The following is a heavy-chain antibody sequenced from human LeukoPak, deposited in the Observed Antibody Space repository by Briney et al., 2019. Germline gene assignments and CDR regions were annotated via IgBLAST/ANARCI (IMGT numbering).Heavy chain of an antibody. CDR2: IYASGST. CDR3: ARPGYSSGWYVY. Sequence: PSETLSLTCTVSGGSISSSSYYWGWIRQPPGKGLEWIGSIYASGSTYYNPSLKSRVTISVDTSKNQFSLKLSSVTASDTAVYYVARPGYSSGWYVYWGQGTLVTVSS. D-gene: IGHD6-19*01. V-gene: IGHV4-39*01. J-gene: IGHJ4*02. CDR1: GGSISSSSYY.